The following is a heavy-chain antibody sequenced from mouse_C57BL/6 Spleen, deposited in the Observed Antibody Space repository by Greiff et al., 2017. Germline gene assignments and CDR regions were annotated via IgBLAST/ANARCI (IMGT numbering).Heavy chain of an antibody. J-gene: IGHJ1*03. CDR2: IRNKANGYTT. Sequence: EVQLVESGGGLVQPGGSLSLSCAASGFTFTDYYMSWVRQPPGKALEWLGFIRNKANGYTTEYSASVKGRFTISRDNSQSILYLQMNALRAEDSATYYCARYNPPYYDSSHWYFDVWGTGTTVTVSS. V-gene: IGHV7-3*01. CDR3: ARYNPPYYDSSHWYFDV. CDR1: GFTFTDYY. D-gene: IGHD1-1*01.